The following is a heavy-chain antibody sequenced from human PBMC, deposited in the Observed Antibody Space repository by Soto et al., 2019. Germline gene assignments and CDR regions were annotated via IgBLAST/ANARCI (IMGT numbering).Heavy chain of an antibody. CDR2: IWYDGSNK. CDR1: GFTFSSYG. V-gene: IGHV3-33*01. J-gene: IGHJ4*02. D-gene: IGHD2-15*01. CDR3: ARDTALVAATLDY. Sequence: GGSLRLSCAASGFTFSSYGMHWVRQAPGKGLEWVAVIWYDGSNKYYADSVKGRFTISRDNSKNTLYLQMNSLRAEDTAVYYCARDTALVAATLDYWGQGTLVTVSS.